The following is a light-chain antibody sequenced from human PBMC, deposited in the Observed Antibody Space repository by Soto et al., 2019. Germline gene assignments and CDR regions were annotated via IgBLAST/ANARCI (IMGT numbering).Light chain of an antibody. CDR3: QSYDSSMSGYV. Sequence: QSVLTQPPSVSGAPGQRVTISCPGSSANIGAAYNVDWYQQLPGTAPNLLIYGNHNRPSGVPARVSGSKSGTAASLATAGLRVEGECDYCWQSYDSSMSGYVFGTGTKVTVL. V-gene: IGLV1-40*01. CDR2: GNH. J-gene: IGLJ1*01. CDR1: SANIGAAYN.